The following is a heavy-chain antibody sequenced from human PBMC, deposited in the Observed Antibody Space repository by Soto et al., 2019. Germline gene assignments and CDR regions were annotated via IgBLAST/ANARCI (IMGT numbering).Heavy chain of an antibody. CDR3: ASYGSGSYYLDY. V-gene: IGHV4-30-4*01. D-gene: IGHD3-10*01. J-gene: IGHJ4*02. Sequence: PSETLSLTCTVSGGSISSGDYYWSWIRQPPGKGLEWIGYIYYSGSTYYNPSLKSRVTISVDTSTNQFSLKLSSVTAADTAVYYCASYGSGSYYLDYWGQGTLVTSPQ. CDR2: IYYSGST. CDR1: GGSISSGDYY.